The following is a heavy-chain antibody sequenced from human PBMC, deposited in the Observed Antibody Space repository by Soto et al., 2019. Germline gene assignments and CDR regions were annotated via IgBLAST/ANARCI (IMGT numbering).Heavy chain of an antibody. CDR3: ARDRRHDFWSGYRRLDYYYGMDV. D-gene: IGHD3-3*01. J-gene: IGHJ6*02. Sequence: GGSLRLSCAASGFTFSSYWMSWVRQAPGKGLEWVANIKQDGSEKYYVDSVKGRFTISRDNAKNSLYLQMNSLRAGDTAVYYCARDRRHDFWSGYRRLDYYYGMDVWGQGTTVTVSS. CDR2: IKQDGSEK. V-gene: IGHV3-7*03. CDR1: GFTFSSYW.